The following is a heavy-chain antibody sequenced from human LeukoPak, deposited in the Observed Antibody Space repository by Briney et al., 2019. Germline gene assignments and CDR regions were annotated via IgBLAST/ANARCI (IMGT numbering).Heavy chain of an antibody. CDR2: IKQDGSEK. CDR1: GFTFSSYW. D-gene: IGHD6-13*01. CDR3: ARDQNLGAAAGYYFDY. J-gene: IGHJ4*02. V-gene: IGHV3-7*01. Sequence: GGSLRLSCAASGFTFSSYWMSWVRQAPGKGLEWAANIKQDGSEKYYVDSVKGRFTISRDNAKNSLYLQMNSLRAEDTAVYYCARDQNLGAAAGYYFDYWGQGTLVTVSS.